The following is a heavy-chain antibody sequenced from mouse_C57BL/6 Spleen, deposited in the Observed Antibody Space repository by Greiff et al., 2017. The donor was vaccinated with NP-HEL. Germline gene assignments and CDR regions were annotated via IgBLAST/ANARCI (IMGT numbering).Heavy chain of an antibody. CDR2: IYPGSGST. CDR1: GYTFTSYW. J-gene: IGHJ2*01. V-gene: IGHV1-55*01. D-gene: IGHD1-1*01. Sequence: QVQLKQPGAELVKPGASVKMSCKASGYTFTSYWMTWVKQRPGQGLEWIGDIYPGSGSTNYNEKFKSKATLTVDTSSSTAYMQLSSLTSEDSAVYDCARDSGSAYYFDYWGQGTTLTVSS. CDR3: ARDSGSAYYFDY.